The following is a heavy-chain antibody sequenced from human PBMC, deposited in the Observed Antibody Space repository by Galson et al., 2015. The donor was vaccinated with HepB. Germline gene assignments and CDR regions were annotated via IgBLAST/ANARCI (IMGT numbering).Heavy chain of an antibody. Sequence: SLRLSCAASGFTFSSYGMHWVRQAPGKGLEWVAVIWYDGSNKYYADSVKGRFTISRDNSKNTLYLQMNSLRAEDTAVYYCATDTGYSSGWFDYWGQGTLVTVSS. V-gene: IGHV3-33*01. CDR1: GFTFSSYG. CDR3: ATDTGYSSGWFDY. J-gene: IGHJ5*01. CDR2: IWYDGSNK. D-gene: IGHD6-19*01.